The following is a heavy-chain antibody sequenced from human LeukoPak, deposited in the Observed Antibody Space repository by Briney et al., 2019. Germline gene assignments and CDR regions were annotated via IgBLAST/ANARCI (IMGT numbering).Heavy chain of an antibody. D-gene: IGHD1-26*01. Sequence: EASVKVSCKASGYTFTGYYMHWVRQAPGQGLEWMGWINPNSGGTNYAQKFQGRVTMTRDTSISTAYMELSRLRSDDTAVYYCARKSGSYFFYDYWGQGTLVTVSS. CDR2: INPNSGGT. CDR1: GYTFTGYY. J-gene: IGHJ4*02. V-gene: IGHV1-2*02. CDR3: ARKSGSYFFYDY.